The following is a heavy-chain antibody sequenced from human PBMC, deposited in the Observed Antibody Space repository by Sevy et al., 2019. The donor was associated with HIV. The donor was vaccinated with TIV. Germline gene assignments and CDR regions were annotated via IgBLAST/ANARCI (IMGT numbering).Heavy chain of an antibody. J-gene: IGHJ3*01. Sequence: GSLRLSCAVSGFTFSSHAMGWVRQAPGKGLEWVSLMSTCSGCTYYPGSVKGRFIISTDKSRTTLYLQMNSLRVEDAAVYFCARMMTHLWEAFDLWGQGTMVTVSS. CDR3: ARMMTHLWEAFDL. CDR2: MSTCSGCT. D-gene: IGHD5-18*01. V-gene: IGHV3-23*01. CDR1: GFTFSSHA.